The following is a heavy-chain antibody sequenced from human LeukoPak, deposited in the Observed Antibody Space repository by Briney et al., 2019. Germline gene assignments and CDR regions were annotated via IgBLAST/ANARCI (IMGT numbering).Heavy chain of an antibody. CDR2: IYTSGST. CDR3: ARTTEGGYTYDYFYYYYMDV. CDR1: GGSISSGSYY. Sequence: SQTLSLTCTVSGGSISSGSYYWSWIRQPAGKGLEWIGRIYTSGSTNYNPSLKSRVTISVDTSKNQFSLKLSSVTAADTAVYFCARTTEGGYTYDYFYYYYMDVWGKGTTVTISS. V-gene: IGHV4-61*02. D-gene: IGHD5-18*01. J-gene: IGHJ6*03.